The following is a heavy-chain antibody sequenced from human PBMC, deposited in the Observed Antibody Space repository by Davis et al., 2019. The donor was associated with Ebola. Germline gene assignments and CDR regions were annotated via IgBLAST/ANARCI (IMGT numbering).Heavy chain of an antibody. Sequence: AASVKVSCKASGYTFTGYYMHWVRQAPGHGLEWMGRINPNSGGTNYAQKFQGRVTMTRDTSISTAYMELSRLRSDDTAVYYCARDRSAVLMVYAEFDPWGQGTLVTVSS. CDR2: INPNSGGT. D-gene: IGHD2-8*01. CDR3: ARDRSAVLMVYAEFDP. V-gene: IGHV1-2*06. J-gene: IGHJ5*02. CDR1: GYTFTGYY.